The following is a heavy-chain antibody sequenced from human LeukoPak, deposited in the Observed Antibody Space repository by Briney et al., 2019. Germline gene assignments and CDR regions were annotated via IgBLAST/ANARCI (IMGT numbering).Heavy chain of an antibody. D-gene: IGHD6-13*01. Sequence: GRSLRLSCAASGFTFSSYAMHWVRHAPRKGLEWVAVISYDGSNKYYADSVKGRFTISRDNSKNTLYLQMNSLRAEDMAVYYCARARAAAFDYWGQGTLVTVSS. CDR1: GFTFSSYA. CDR2: ISYDGSNK. J-gene: IGHJ4*02. V-gene: IGHV3-30*04. CDR3: ARARAAAFDY.